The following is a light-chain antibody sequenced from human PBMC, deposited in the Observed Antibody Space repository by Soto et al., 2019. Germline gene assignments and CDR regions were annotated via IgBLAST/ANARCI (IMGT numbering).Light chain of an antibody. J-gene: IGLJ2*01. V-gene: IGLV2-23*02. CDR1: SSDVGSYNL. CDR3: CSYAGSSTFDVV. CDR2: EVS. Sequence: QSALTQPASVSGSPGQWITISCTGTSSDVGSYNLVSWYQQHPGKAPKLMIYEVSKRPSGVSNRFSGSKSGNTASLIISGLQAEDEADYYCCSYAGSSTFDVVFGGGTKLTVL.